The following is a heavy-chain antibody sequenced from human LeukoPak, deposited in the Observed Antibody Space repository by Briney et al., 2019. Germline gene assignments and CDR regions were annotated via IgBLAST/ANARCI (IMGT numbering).Heavy chain of an antibody. D-gene: IGHD3-22*01. CDR3: ASGPYYYDSSGYLGY. CDR1: GGSISSSSYY. V-gene: IGHV4-39*07. J-gene: IGHJ4*02. CDR2: MYYSGST. Sequence: PSETLSLTCTVSGGSISSSSYYWGWIRQPPGKGLEWIGSMYYSGSTNYNPSLKSRVTISVDTSKNQFSLKLSSVTAADTAVYYCASGPYYYDSSGYLGYWGQGTLVTVSS.